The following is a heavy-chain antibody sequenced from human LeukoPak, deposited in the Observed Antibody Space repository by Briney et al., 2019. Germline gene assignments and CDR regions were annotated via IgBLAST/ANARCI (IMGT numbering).Heavy chain of an antibody. CDR3: ATEQRGYYSCFDY. D-gene: IGHD3-22*01. J-gene: IGHJ4*02. CDR1: GYTLTELS. Sequence: ASVKVSCKVSGYTLTELSMHWVRQAPGKGLEWMGGFDPEDGETIYAQKFQGRVTVTEDTSTDTAYMELSSLRSEDTAVYYCATEQRGYYSCFDYWGQGTLVTVSS. CDR2: FDPEDGET. V-gene: IGHV1-24*01.